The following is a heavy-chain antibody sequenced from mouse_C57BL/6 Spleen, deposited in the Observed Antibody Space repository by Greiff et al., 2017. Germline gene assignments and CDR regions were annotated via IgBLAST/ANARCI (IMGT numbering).Heavy chain of an antibody. Sequence: VQLQQSGPELVKPGASVKMSCKASGYTFTDYNMHWVKQSHGKSLEWIGYINPNNGGTSYNQKFKGKATLTVNKSSSTAYMELRSLTSEDSAVYYCARRGKPYYYAMDYWGQGTSVTVSS. J-gene: IGHJ4*01. CDR1: GYTFTDYN. CDR2: INPNNGGT. CDR3: ARRGKPYYYAMDY. V-gene: IGHV1-22*01.